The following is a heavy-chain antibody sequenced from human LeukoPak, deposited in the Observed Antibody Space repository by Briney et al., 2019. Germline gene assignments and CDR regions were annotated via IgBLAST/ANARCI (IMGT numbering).Heavy chain of an antibody. J-gene: IGHJ1*01. D-gene: IGHD6-13*01. CDR1: GFTFDDYA. CDR2: ISWNSGSI. Sequence: GGSLRLSCAASGFTFDDYAMHWVRQAPGKGLEWVSGISWNSGSIGYADSVKGRFTISRDNAKNSLYLQMNSLRAEDTAVYYCARDTFAIAAATYFQHWGQGTLVTVSS. CDR3: ARDTFAIAAATYFQH. V-gene: IGHV3-9*01.